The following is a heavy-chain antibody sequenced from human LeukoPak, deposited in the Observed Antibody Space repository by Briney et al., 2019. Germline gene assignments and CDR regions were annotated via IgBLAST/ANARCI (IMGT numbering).Heavy chain of an antibody. Sequence: ESGPTLVNPTQTLTLTCTFSGFSLSTSGVGVGWIRQPPGKALEWLALIYWDDDKRYSPSLKSRLTITKDTSKNQVVLTMTNMDPVDTATYYCARRYNWNDDGGFGGYFDYWGQGTLVTVSS. CDR2: IYWDDDK. D-gene: IGHD1-20*01. V-gene: IGHV2-5*02. CDR1: GFSLSTSGVG. CDR3: ARRYNWNDDGGFGGYFDY. J-gene: IGHJ4*02.